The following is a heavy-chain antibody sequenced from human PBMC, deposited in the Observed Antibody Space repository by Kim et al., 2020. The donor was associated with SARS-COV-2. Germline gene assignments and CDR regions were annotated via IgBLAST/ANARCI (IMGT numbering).Heavy chain of an antibody. D-gene: IGHD3-22*01. V-gene: IGHV3-66*01. J-gene: IGHJ4*02. CDR3: ARIRDSSGYYRYYFDY. Sequence: SVKGRFHISRDNSKNTLYLQMNSRRAEDTAVYYCARIRDSSGYYRYYFDYWGQGTLVTVSS.